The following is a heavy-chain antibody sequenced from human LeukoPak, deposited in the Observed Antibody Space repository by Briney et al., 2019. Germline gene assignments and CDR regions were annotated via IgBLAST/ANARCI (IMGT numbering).Heavy chain of an antibody. CDR1: GFTFSSYW. J-gene: IGHJ6*02. V-gene: IGHV3-74*01. Sequence: GGSLRLSCAASGFTFSSYWMHWVRQAPGKGLVWVSCINSDGSSTSYADSVKGRFTISRDNAKNTLYLQMNSLRAEDTAVYYCAREVRFLEWLSWYYYYGMDVWGQGTTVTVSS. CDR3: AREVRFLEWLSWYYYYGMDV. CDR2: INSDGSST. D-gene: IGHD3-3*01.